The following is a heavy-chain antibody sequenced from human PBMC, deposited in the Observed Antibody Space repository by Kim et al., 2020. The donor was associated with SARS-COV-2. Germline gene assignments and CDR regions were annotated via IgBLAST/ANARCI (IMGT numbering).Heavy chain of an antibody. D-gene: IGHD2-21*02. CDR1: GFTFRSYA. CDR3: ATAAYCNGDCYSIDS. CDR2: ITYGGETT. V-gene: IGHV3-23*01. J-gene: IGHJ4*02. Sequence: GGSLRLSCEASGFTFRSYAMTWVRQAPGKGLEWVSVITYGGETTFYADSVKGRFTVSRDNSKNTLYLQMNSLRAEDTAVYYCATAAYCNGDCYSIDSWGQGTLVTVSS.